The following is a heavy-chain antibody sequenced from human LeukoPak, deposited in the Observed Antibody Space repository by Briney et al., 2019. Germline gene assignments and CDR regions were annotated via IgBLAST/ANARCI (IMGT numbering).Heavy chain of an antibody. Sequence: SQTLSLTCAISGDSVSTNSATWTWLRQSPSIGLEWLGRTYYRSNWYNDYAVSMKSRITINPDTSKNQFSLQLNSVTPEDTAVYYCARLVGASWFDSWGQGTLVTVSS. CDR3: ARLVGASWFDS. V-gene: IGHV6-1*01. D-gene: IGHD1-26*01. J-gene: IGHJ5*01. CDR1: GDSVSTNSAT. CDR2: TYYRSNWYN.